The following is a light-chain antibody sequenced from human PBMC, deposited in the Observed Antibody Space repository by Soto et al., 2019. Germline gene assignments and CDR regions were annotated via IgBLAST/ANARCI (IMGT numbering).Light chain of an antibody. J-gene: IGLJ1*01. Sequence: QSVLTQPPSASATPGQRVTISCSGSSSNIGSNSVNWYQQVPGTAPRLLIYSNNQRPSGVPDRLSGSKSGTSASLAIGGLKSEDEADYYCASWDDSLNAYVFGGGTKLTVL. V-gene: IGLV1-44*01. CDR3: ASWDDSLNAYV. CDR1: SSNIGSNS. CDR2: SNN.